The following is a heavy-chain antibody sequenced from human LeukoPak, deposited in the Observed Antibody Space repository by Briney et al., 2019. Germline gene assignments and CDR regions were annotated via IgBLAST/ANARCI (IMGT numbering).Heavy chain of an antibody. D-gene: IGHD1-26*01. J-gene: IGHJ4*02. V-gene: IGHV4-38-2*02. CDR1: GYSITSGYY. CDR3: AREARGGSTYFDN. CDR2: IYSSGST. Sequence: SETLSLTCTVSGYSITSGYYWGWIRRPAGKGLEWIGRIYSSGSTNYNLSLKSRVTMSVDTSKNQFSLRLSSVTAADTAVYYCAREARGGSTYFDNWGQGTLVTVSS.